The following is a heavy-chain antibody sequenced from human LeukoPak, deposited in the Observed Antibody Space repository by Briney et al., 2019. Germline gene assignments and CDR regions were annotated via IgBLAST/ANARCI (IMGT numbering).Heavy chain of an antibody. J-gene: IGHJ3*02. CDR1: GFTFDDYS. CDR3: VKDIGRRNLPRDAFDI. CDR2: ISWDGSGT. Sequence: PGGSLRLSCAASGFTFDDYSMHWVRQAPGKGLEWVSVISWDGSGTYYVDSVKGRFTISRDNSKNSLYLQMNSLTTEDTALYYCVKDIGRRNLPRDAFDIWGQGTMVTVSS. D-gene: IGHD1-14*01. V-gene: IGHV3-43*01.